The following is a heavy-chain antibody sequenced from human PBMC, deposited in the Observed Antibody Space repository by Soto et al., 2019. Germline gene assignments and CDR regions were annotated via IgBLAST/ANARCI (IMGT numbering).Heavy chain of an antibody. D-gene: IGHD6-25*01. V-gene: IGHV1-2*02. J-gene: IGHJ5*02. CDR1: GYTFTDYH. Sequence: AAVKVSCKASGYTFTDYHIHWVRQAPGQGLEFMGWINANNGGAGSAQQFQGRVTVTRDTSITTVYMELSNLRSDDTAVYYCAREGGSETLQPSYNWFDTWGQGTLVTVSS. CDR2: INANNGGA. CDR3: AREGGSETLQPSYNWFDT.